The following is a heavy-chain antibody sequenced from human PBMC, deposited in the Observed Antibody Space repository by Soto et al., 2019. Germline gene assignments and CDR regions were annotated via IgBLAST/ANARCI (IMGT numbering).Heavy chain of an antibody. D-gene: IGHD3-22*01. CDR3: ATFGERNPHCCGSSGYYSGILDY. CDR2: IIPIFGTA. J-gene: IGHJ4*02. V-gene: IGHV1-69*01. CDR1: GGTFSSYA. Sequence: QVQLVQSGAEVKKPGSSVKVSCKASGGTFSSYAISWVRQAPGQGLEWMGGIIPIFGTANYAQKFQGRVTTSADASRSTAYMELRSLRSEDTAVYYCATFGERNPHCCGSSGYYSGILDYWGQGPLVTVAS.